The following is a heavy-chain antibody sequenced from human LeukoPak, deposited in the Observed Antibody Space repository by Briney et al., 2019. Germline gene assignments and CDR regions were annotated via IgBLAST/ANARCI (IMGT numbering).Heavy chain of an antibody. CDR3: ARGADRGPYFDY. CDR2: IIPIFGTA. J-gene: IGHJ4*02. Sequence: ASVKVSCKASGGSYNINWVRQAPGQGLEWMGGIIPIFGTAIYTHKFQGRVTIYMDESTSTSYMEMSSLRSEDTAMYYCARGADRGPYFDYWGPGTLVTLSS. CDR1: GGSYN. V-gene: IGHV1-69*05.